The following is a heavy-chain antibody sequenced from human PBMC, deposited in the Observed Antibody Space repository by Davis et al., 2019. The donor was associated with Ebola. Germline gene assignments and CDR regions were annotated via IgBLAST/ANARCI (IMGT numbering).Heavy chain of an antibody. V-gene: IGHV4-39*01. D-gene: IGHD3-3*01. CDR2: IYYSGST. CDR1: GGSIISSSYY. CDR3: ASYTIFGVRWFDP. J-gene: IGHJ5*02. Sequence: SETLSLTCTVSGGSIISSSYYWGWIRQPPGKGLEWIGSIYYSGSTYYNPSLKSRVTISVDTSKNQFSLKLSSVTAADTAVYYCASYTIFGVRWFDPWGQGTLVTVSS.